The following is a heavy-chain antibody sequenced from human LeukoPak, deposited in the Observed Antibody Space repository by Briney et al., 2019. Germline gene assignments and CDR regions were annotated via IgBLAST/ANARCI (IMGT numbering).Heavy chain of an antibody. J-gene: IGHJ4*02. Sequence: PGGSLRLSCAASGFTFSSYDVHWVRQVTGKGLEWVSAIGTTGDTYYPGSVKGRFTISRENAKNSLNLQMNSLRAGDTAVYYCARAVALARGINYFDYWGQGILVTVSS. CDR3: ARAVALARGINYFDY. V-gene: IGHV3-13*01. CDR1: GFTFSSYD. CDR2: IGTTGDT. D-gene: IGHD3-10*01.